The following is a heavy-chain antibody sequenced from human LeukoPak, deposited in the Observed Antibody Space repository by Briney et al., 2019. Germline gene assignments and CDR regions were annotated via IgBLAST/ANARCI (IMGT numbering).Heavy chain of an antibody. CDR3: AKDLTPDGKWEIET. CDR1: GFDFSRFA. CDR2: ITAGSGVI. D-gene: IGHD1-26*01. V-gene: IGHV3-23*01. J-gene: IGHJ5*02. Sequence: GESLRHSCAGSGFDFSRFAMNWVRQAPGRGLEWVSGITAGSGVIVYAESVKGRFSIYRDNSKNTLYLYMSSLRVEDTAVYYCAKDLTPDGKWEIETCGGGPLVTVSS.